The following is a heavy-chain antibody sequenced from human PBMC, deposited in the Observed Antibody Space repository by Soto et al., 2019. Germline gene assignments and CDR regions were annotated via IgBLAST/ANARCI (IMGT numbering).Heavy chain of an antibody. D-gene: IGHD2-2*01. V-gene: IGHV3-23*01. Sequence: PGGSLRLSCAASGFTFSSYAMSWVRQAPGKGLEWVSAISGSGGSTYYAGSVKGRFTISRDNSKNTLYLQMNSLGAEDTAVYYCARHPSGSTAGTYYGMDVWGQGTTVTVSS. CDR2: ISGSGGST. CDR3: ARHPSGSTAGTYYGMDV. J-gene: IGHJ6*02. CDR1: GFTFSSYA.